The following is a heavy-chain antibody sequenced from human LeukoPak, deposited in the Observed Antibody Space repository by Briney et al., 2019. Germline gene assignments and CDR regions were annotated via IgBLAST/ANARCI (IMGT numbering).Heavy chain of an antibody. Sequence: GGSLRLSCAASGFTFSSYGMHWVRQAPGKGLEWVSAISGSGGSTYYADSVKGRFTISRDNSKNTLYLQMNSLRAEDTAVYYCANLDGYFGVDYWGQGTLVTVSS. CDR3: ANLDGYFGVDY. CDR1: GFTFSSYG. D-gene: IGHD3-22*01. V-gene: IGHV3-23*01. CDR2: ISGSGGST. J-gene: IGHJ4*02.